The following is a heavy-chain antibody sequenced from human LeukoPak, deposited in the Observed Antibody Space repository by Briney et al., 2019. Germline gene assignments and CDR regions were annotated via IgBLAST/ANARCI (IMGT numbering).Heavy chain of an antibody. J-gene: IGHJ5*02. V-gene: IGHV4-59*01. CDR1: GGSISSYY. CDR2: IYYSGST. D-gene: IGHD6-19*01. Sequence: PSETLSLTCTVSGGSISSYYWSWIRQPPGKGLEWIGYIYYSGSTNYNPSLKSRVTISVDTSKNQFSLKLSSVTAADTAVYYCAREAVAGPDNWFDPWGQGTLVTVSS. CDR3: AREAVAGPDNWFDP.